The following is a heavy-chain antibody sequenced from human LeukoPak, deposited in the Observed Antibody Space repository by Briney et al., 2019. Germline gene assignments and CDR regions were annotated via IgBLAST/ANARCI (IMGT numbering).Heavy chain of an antibody. CDR1: GGTFSSYA. CDR2: IIPIFGTA. J-gene: IGHJ4*02. Sequence: SVKVSCKASGGTFSSYAISWVRQAPGQGLEWMGGIIPIFGTANYAQKFQGRVTITADESTSTAYMELSILRSEDTAVDYCARDRLMVRGVIDYWGQGTLVTVSS. V-gene: IGHV1-69*13. CDR3: ARDRLMVRGVIDY. D-gene: IGHD3-10*01.